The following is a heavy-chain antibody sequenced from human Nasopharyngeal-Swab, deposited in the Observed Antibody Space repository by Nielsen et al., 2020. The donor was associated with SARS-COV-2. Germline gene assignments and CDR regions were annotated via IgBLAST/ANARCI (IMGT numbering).Heavy chain of an antibody. D-gene: IGHD6-6*01. CDR1: GSTFTSSA. V-gene: IGHV1-58*01. J-gene: IGHJ6*02. CDR2: IVVGSTKT. Sequence: SVKVSCKASGSTFTSSAVQWVRQARGQRLEWIGWIVVGSTKTNYAQKFQERVTITRDMSTSTAYMELSRLRSEDTALYYCAAFISNRPGVWGQGTTVTVSS. CDR3: AAFISNRPGV.